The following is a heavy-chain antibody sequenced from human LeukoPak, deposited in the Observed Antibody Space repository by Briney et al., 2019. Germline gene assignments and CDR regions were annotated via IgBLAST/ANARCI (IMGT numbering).Heavy chain of an antibody. Sequence: GGSLRLSCAASGFTFSSYAMSWVRQAPGKGLEWVSAISGSGGSTCYADSVKGRFTISRDNSKNTLYLQMNSLRAEDTAVYYCAKEGVVVVAATLTYYFDYWGQGTLVTVSS. CDR1: GFTFSSYA. J-gene: IGHJ4*02. CDR3: AKEGVVVVAATLTYYFDY. CDR2: ISGSGGST. D-gene: IGHD2-15*01. V-gene: IGHV3-23*01.